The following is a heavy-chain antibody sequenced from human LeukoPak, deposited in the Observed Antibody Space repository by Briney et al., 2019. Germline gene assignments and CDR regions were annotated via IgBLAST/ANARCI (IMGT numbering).Heavy chain of an antibody. CDR3: AKDSGSGWYQYGMDV. CDR1: RFTFNNYA. J-gene: IGHJ6*02. Sequence: GGSLRLSCAASRFTFNNYAMSWVRQAPGKGLEWVSGISGSGGSTNYADSVKGRFTISRDNSKNTLYLQMNRLRVEDTAVYYCAKDSGSGWYQYGMDVWGQGTTVTVSS. CDR2: ISGSGGST. V-gene: IGHV3-23*01. D-gene: IGHD6-19*01.